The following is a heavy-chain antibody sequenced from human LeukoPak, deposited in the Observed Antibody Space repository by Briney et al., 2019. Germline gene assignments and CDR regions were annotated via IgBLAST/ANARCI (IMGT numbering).Heavy chain of an antibody. D-gene: IGHD3-3*01. CDR2: LSGSGYNT. V-gene: IGHV3-23*01. Sequence: PGGSLRLSCAASGFTFSSHALSWVRQAPGKGLEWVSSLSGSGYNTYYADSVKGRLTISRDNSKNTVYLQINSLRAEDTALYYCARDYESLFDYWGQGTLVTVSS. J-gene: IGHJ4*02. CDR1: GFTFSSHA. CDR3: ARDYESLFDY.